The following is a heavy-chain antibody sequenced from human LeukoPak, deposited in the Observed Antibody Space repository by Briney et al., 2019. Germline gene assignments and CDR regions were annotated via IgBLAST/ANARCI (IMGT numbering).Heavy chain of an antibody. CDR1: GFTFSCYA. Sequence: GGSLRLSCAASGFTFSCYAMSWVRQAPGKGLGWASAISGSGGRTYYADSVKGRFTLSRDNSKNTLYLQMNSLRAEDTAVYYCAKGQAVAGTFYYYYYGMDVWGKGTTVTVSS. J-gene: IGHJ6*04. V-gene: IGHV3-23*01. CDR3: AKGQAVAGTFYYYYYGMDV. CDR2: ISGSGGRT. D-gene: IGHD6-19*01.